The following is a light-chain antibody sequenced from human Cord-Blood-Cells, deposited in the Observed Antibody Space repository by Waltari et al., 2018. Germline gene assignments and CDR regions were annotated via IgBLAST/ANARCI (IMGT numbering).Light chain of an antibody. CDR2: YES. CDR3: QVWDSSSDHPV. CDR1: DIGRKS. Sequence: SYVLTPPLTVSVATGKTARITCGGNDIGRKSGQWDQQKPGQAPVLVLYYESDRPSGIPERFSGSNSGNTATLTISRVEAGDEADYYCQVWDSSSDHPVFGGGTKLTVL. V-gene: IGLV3-21*04. J-gene: IGLJ2*01.